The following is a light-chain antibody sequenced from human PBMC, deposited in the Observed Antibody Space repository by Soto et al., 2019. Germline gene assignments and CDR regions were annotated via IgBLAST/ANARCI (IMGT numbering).Light chain of an antibody. CDR1: QDISTY. Sequence: DIQMTQSPSSLSASVGDRVTITCQASQDISTYLNWYQQKPGKAPKLLISDASNLEKGVTSRFSGSGSGTDFAFTISSLQPEDFATYYCQQYDNLPLTFGGGTKVDIK. V-gene: IGKV1-33*01. CDR2: DAS. CDR3: QQYDNLPLT. J-gene: IGKJ4*01.